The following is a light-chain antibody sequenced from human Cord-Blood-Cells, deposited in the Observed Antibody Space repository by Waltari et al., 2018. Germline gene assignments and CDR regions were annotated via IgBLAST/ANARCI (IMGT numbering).Light chain of an antibody. J-gene: IGLJ1*01. Sequence: QSALTQPPSAPGSPAQSVTISSTGPSSAVGGYTYVSWYKQHPGKAPKLIIYEVSKRPSGVPDRFSGSKSGNTASLTVSGLQAEDEADYYCSSYAGSNNLVFGTGTKVTVL. CDR3: SSYAGSNNLV. CDR2: EVS. CDR1: SSAVGGYTY. V-gene: IGLV2-8*01.